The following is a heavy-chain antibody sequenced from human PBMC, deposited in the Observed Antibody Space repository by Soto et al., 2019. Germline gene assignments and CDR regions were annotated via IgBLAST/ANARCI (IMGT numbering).Heavy chain of an antibody. CDR3: ARRHGGNDNWFDP. J-gene: IGHJ5*02. V-gene: IGHV1-69*05. CDR1: GGTFSSYA. Sequence: QVQLVQSGAEVKKPGSSVKVSCKASGGTFSSYAISWVRQAPGQGLEWMGGIIPIFGTANYAQKFQGRVTXTXDGXTSTAYMELSRLRSEDTAVYYCARRHGGNDNWFDPWGQGTLVTVSS. D-gene: IGHD2-15*01. CDR2: IIPIFGTA.